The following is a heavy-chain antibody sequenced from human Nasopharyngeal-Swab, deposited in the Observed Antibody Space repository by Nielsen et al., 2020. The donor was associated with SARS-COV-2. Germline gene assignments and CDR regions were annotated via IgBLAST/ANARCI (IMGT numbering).Heavy chain of an antibody. D-gene: IGHD3-9*01. V-gene: IGHV2-5*02. CDR2: IYWDDDK. Sequence: SAPTLVNPTQTLTLTCTFSGFSLSTSGVGVGWIRQPPGKALEWLAIIYWDDDKRYSPSLKSRLTITKDTSKNQVVITMTNMDPVDTATYYCARQGDYEILTGYGYWGQGTLVTVSS. CDR3: ARQGDYEILTGYGY. J-gene: IGHJ4*02. CDR1: GFSLSTSGVG.